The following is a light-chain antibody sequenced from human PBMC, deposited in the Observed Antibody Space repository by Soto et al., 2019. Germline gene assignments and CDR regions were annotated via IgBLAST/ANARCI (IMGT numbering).Light chain of an antibody. CDR2: DAS. CDR3: QQYAYWPT. CDR1: QSVSSK. J-gene: IGKJ1*01. Sequence: EVVMTQSPATLSVSPGERATLSCRAGQSVSSKLAWYQQKSGQPPRLLIYDASTRATGIPARFSGSGSGTEFTLILSSLQSEDFAVYYCQQYAYWPTFGQGTKVEIK. V-gene: IGKV3-15*01.